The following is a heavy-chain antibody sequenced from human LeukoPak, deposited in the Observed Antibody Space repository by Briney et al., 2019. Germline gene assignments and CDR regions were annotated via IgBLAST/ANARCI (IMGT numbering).Heavy chain of an antibody. J-gene: IGHJ6*02. V-gene: IGHV3-66*01. Sequence: GGSLRLSCAASGFTVSSNYMSWVRQAPGKGLEWVSVIYSGGSTYYADSVKGRFTISRDNSKNTLYLQMNSLRAEDTAVYYCARSYSNYDLLNYYYYGMDVWGQGTTVTASS. CDR3: ARSYSNYDLLNYYYYGMDV. CDR2: IYSGGST. D-gene: IGHD4-11*01. CDR1: GFTVSSNY.